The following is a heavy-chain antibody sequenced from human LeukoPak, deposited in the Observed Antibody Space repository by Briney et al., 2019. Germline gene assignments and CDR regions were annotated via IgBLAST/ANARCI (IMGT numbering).Heavy chain of an antibody. D-gene: IGHD2-8*02. Sequence: SETLSLTCTVSGGPISGYYWGWIRQPPGKGLEWIGYIYYRGSTNSNPSPKSRVTISVDTSKNQFSLKLSSVTAADTAVYYCARYCTVGKCLDYWGQGTLVTVSS. V-gene: IGHV4-59*01. CDR3: ARYCTVGKCLDY. J-gene: IGHJ4*02. CDR1: GGPISGYY. CDR2: IYYRGST.